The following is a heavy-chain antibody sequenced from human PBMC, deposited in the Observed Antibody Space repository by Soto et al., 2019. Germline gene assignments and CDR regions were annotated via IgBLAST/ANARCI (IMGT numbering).Heavy chain of an antibody. V-gene: IGHV1-3*04. CDR3: ARGRIVVVPAAIGGSYIYWFDP. Sequence: ASVKVSCKASGYNFTSYLIHWVRQAPGQRLEWMGWINTGNGNTKYSQKFQDRVTITRDTSASIGYMELISLRSGDTAVYYCARGRIVVVPAAIGGSYIYWFDPWGQGTLVTVSS. D-gene: IGHD2-2*01. CDR2: INTGNGNT. J-gene: IGHJ5*02. CDR1: GYNFTSYL.